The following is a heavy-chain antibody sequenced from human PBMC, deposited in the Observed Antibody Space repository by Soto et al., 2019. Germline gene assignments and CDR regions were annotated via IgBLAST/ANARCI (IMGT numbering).Heavy chain of an antibody. V-gene: IGHV3-48*01. D-gene: IGHD6-13*01. CDR2: ISSSSITI. CDR1: GFTFSSYS. CDR3: ARAMTAVDAY. Sequence: GGSLRLSCAASGFTFSSYSMNWVRQAPGKGLEWVSYISSSSITIYYADSVKGRFTISRDNAKNSLYLQMNSLRAEDTAVYYCARAMTAVDAYWAQGTLVTVSS. J-gene: IGHJ4*02.